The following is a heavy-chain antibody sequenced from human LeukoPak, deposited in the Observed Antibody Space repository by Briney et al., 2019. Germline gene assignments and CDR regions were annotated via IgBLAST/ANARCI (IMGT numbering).Heavy chain of an antibody. Sequence: SETLSLTCTVSGGSISSSSYSWGWIRQPPGKGLEWIGSIYYSGSTYYNPSLKSRVTISVDTSKNQFSLKLSSVTAADTAVYYRASGLLFDYWGQGTLVTVSS. D-gene: IGHD1-26*01. J-gene: IGHJ4*02. CDR2: IYYSGST. V-gene: IGHV4-39*01. CDR3: ASGLLFDY. CDR1: GGSISSSSYS.